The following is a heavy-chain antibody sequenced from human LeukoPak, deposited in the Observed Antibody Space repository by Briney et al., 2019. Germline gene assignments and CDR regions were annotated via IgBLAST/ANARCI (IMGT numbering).Heavy chain of an antibody. CDR2: ISSATGRT. CDR1: GFTFDSYA. CDR3: ARDEYSGSYFGY. D-gene: IGHD1-26*01. J-gene: IGHJ4*02. Sequence: GGSLRLSCAASGFTFDSYAMNWVRQAPGKGLEWVSVISSATGRTYYADSVKGRFTISRDNSKNTLYLQMNSLRAEDTAVYYCARDEYSGSYFGYWGQGTLVTVSS. V-gene: IGHV3-23*01.